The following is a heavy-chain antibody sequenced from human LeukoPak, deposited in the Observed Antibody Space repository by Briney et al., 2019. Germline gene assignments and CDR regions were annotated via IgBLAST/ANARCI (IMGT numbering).Heavy chain of an antibody. V-gene: IGHV3-21*01. CDR1: GFTFSNYN. Sequence: GGSLRLSCAASGFTFSNYNMNWVRQAPGKGLEWVSSISSSNNYIYYADSVKGRLTISRDNAKNSLYLQMNTLRAEDTAVYYCARRSPNYYFDYWGQGTPVTVSS. J-gene: IGHJ4*02. CDR2: ISSSNNYI. CDR3: ARRSPNYYFDY.